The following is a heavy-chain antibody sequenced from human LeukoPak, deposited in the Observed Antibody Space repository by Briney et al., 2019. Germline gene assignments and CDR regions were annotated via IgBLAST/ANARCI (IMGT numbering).Heavy chain of an antibody. CDR1: GGSISTYY. D-gene: IGHD3-9*01. V-gene: IGHV4-59*12. J-gene: IGHJ4*02. CDR3: ARDPLKYFDWFGLTPHPRPTFDY. Sequence: PSETLSLTCTVSGGSISTYYWNWIRQPPGKGLEYIGYIYYSGSTNYNPSLKSRVTISVDTSKNQFSLKLTSVTAADTAVYYCARDPLKYFDWFGLTPHPRPTFDYWGQGTLVTVSS. CDR2: IYYSGST.